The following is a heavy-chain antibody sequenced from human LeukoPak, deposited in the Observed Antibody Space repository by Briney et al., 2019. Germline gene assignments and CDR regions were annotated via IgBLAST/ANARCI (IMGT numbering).Heavy chain of an antibody. V-gene: IGHV3-30-3*01. D-gene: IGHD6-13*01. Sequence: GGSLRLSCAASGFTFSSYAMHWVRQAPGKGLEWVAVISYDGSNKYYADSVKGRFTISRDNSKNTLYLQMNSLRAEDTAVYYCARGTGYSSSYGYWGQGTLVTVSS. CDR3: ARGTGYSSSYGY. CDR2: ISYDGSNK. CDR1: GFTFSSYA. J-gene: IGHJ4*02.